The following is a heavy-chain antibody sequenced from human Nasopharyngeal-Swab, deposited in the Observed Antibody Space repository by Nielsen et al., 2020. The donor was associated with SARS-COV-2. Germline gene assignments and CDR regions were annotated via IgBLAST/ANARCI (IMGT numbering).Heavy chain of an antibody. CDR3: ARGFLQTGFDY. D-gene: IGHD3-9*01. Sequence: SETLSLTCAISGDSVCSNNVGWNWNRQSTSRGREWLGRTYYGSKWYNHYAPSVKSRVTIKPDTSKNQFSLQMDSVTPEDSAVYYCARGFLQTGFDYWGQGTLVTVSS. J-gene: IGHJ4*02. CDR1: GDSVCSNNVG. V-gene: IGHV6-1*01. CDR2: TYYGSKWYN.